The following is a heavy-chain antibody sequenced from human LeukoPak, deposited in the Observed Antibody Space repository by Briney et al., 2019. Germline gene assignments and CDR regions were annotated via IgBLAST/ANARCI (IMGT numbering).Heavy chain of an antibody. CDR2: IYYSGST. V-gene: IGHV4-30-4*01. CDR3: ARDHGDFVNWVDP. J-gene: IGHJ5*02. CDR1: GDSISSGEYF. Sequence: SETLSLTCTVPGDSISSGEYFWSWIRQPPGKGLEWIGYIYYSGSTYYNPSLKSRVSISVDTSKNQFYLKVSSVTAADTAVYYCARDHGDFVNWVDPWGQGTLVTVSS. D-gene: IGHD4-17*01.